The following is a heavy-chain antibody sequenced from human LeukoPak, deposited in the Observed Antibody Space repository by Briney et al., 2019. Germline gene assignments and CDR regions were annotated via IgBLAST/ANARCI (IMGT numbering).Heavy chain of an antibody. CDR1: GGSISSYY. CDR2: IYIGGST. V-gene: IGHV4-4*07. D-gene: IGHD2-2*01. Sequence: SETLSLTCIVSGGSISSYYWNWIRQSAGRGLEWIGRIYIGGSTSYNPSLKSRVTMSVDTSKIQFSLNLTSVTAADTAMYYCARGPRMVAMNGYAFDIWGPGTTVIVSS. CDR3: ARGPRMVAMNGYAFDI. J-gene: IGHJ3*02.